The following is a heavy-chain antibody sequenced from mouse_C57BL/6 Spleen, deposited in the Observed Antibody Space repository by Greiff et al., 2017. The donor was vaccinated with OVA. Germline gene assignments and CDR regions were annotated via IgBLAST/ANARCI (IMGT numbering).Heavy chain of an antibody. V-gene: IGHV5-17*01. J-gene: IGHJ2*01. Sequence: EVMLVESGGGLVKPGGSLKLSCAASGFTFSDYGMHWVRQAPEKGLEWVAYISSGSSTIYYADTVKGRFTISRDNAKNTLFLQMTSLRSEDTAMYYCASGMGYGNPSFDYWGQGTTLTVSS. CDR3: ASGMGYGNPSFDY. CDR1: GFTFSDYG. CDR2: ISSGSSTI. D-gene: IGHD1-1*01.